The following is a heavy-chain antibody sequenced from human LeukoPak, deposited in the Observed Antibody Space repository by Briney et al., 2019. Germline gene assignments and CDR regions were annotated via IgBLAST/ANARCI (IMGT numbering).Heavy chain of an antibody. CDR1: GGSISSGGYY. D-gene: IGHD6-19*01. Sequence: SETLSLTCTVSGGSISSGGYYWSSIRQHPGKGLEWIGYIYYSGSTYYNPSLKSRVTISVDTSKNQFSLKLSSVTAADTAVYYCARSRYSSGWYYWGQGTLVTVSS. CDR2: IYYSGST. J-gene: IGHJ4*02. CDR3: ARSRYSSGWYY. V-gene: IGHV4-31*03.